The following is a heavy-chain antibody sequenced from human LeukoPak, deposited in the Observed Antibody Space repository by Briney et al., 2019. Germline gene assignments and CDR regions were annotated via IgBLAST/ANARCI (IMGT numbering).Heavy chain of an antibody. CDR1: GGSISSYY. J-gene: IGHJ4*02. D-gene: IGHD3-22*01. V-gene: IGHV4-59*01. CDR3: ARDTSAYYRPFDY. Sequence: SETLSLTCSVSGGSISSYYWSWIRQPPGKGLEWIGDIYYSGSTNYNPSLKSRVTISVDTSKNQFSLKVSSVTAADTAVYFCARDTSAYYRPFDYWGQGTLVTVSS. CDR2: IYYSGST.